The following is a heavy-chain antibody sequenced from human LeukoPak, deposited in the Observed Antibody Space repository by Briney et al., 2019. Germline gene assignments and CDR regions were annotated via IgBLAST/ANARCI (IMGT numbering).Heavy chain of an antibody. Sequence: SETLSLTCTVSGGSISSDRFYWTWVRQPAGKGLEWIGRIKSSNTNYNPSLKGRVSISLDTSTNQFSLKLSSLTAANTAVYYCARVPDWTYVPDYWGQGTLVTVSS. CDR1: GGSISSDRFY. CDR2: IKSSNT. D-gene: IGHD3-16*01. CDR3: ARVPDWTYVPDY. J-gene: IGHJ4*02. V-gene: IGHV4-61*02.